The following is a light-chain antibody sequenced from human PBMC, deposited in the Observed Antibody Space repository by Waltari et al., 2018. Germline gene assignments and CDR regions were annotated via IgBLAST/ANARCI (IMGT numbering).Light chain of an antibody. CDR2: GAS. V-gene: IGKV3-20*01. J-gene: IGKJ1*01. CDR3: QQYGGSYPT. Sequence: EIVLTQSPGTLSVSPGERATLSCRASQRVNRDFLAWYQQRPGQAPRLLISGASSRATGIPDRFSGSGSGTDFTLTISRLEPDDFAVYYCQQYGGSYPTFGQGTKVEIK. CDR1: QRVNRDF.